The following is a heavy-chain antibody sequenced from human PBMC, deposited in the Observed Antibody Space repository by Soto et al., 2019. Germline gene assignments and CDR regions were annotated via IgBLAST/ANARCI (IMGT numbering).Heavy chain of an antibody. CDR1: GVTSSTHT. Sequence: QVQLEQSGAEVKKPGSSVKVSCKASGVTSSTHTITWVRQAPGQGLEWMGGIIPLFATGHKAQKFQGRITIIADKSTSTAYMELSSLISEDTAVYFCASGSAMGADHWGQGTLVTVSS. J-gene: IGHJ5*02. D-gene: IGHD5-18*01. V-gene: IGHV1-69*06. CDR3: ASGSAMGADH. CDR2: IIPLFATG.